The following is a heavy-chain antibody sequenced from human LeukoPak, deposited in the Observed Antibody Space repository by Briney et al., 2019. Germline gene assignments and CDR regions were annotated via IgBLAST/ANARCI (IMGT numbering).Heavy chain of an antibody. CDR2: ISYDGSNK. J-gene: IGHJ6*02. CDR3: AKVSRYCSSTSCYTSYYYYGMDV. V-gene: IGHV3-30*18. Sequence: PGGSLRLSCAASGFTFSSYGIHWVRQAPGKGLEWVAVISYDGSNKYYADSVKGRFTISRDNSKNTLYLQMNSLRAEDTAVYYCAKVSRYCSSTSCYTSYYYYGMDVWGQGTTVTVSS. D-gene: IGHD2-2*02. CDR1: GFTFSSYG.